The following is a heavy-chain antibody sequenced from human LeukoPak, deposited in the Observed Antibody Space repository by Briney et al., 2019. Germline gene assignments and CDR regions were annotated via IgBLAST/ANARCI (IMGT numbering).Heavy chain of an antibody. J-gene: IGHJ6*03. CDR3: ARDGNSMVVAASFTLYYYYYYMDV. CDR2: INTNTGNP. D-gene: IGHD2-15*01. CDR1: GYTFTSYA. Sequence: ASVKVSCKASGYTFTSYAMNWVRQAPGQGLEWMGWINTNTGNPTYAQGFTGRFVFSLDTSVSTAYLQISSLKAEDTAVYYCARDGNSMVVAASFTLYYYYYYMDVWGKGTTVTVSS. V-gene: IGHV7-4-1*02.